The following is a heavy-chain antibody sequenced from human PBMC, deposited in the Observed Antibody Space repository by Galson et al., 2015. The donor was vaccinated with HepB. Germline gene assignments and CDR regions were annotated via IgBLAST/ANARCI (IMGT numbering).Heavy chain of an antibody. V-gene: IGHV4-59*01. CDR3: PRGGDGYNYWVY. Sequence: ETLSLTCTVSGDSISSDYWSWIRQPPGKGLEWIGYIYYSGTTSYNPSLKSRVTISVDTSKNQFSLKLSSVTAADTAVYYCPRGGDGYNYWVYWGQGTLVTVSS. J-gene: IGHJ4*02. CDR2: IYYSGTT. D-gene: IGHD5-24*01. CDR1: GDSISSDY.